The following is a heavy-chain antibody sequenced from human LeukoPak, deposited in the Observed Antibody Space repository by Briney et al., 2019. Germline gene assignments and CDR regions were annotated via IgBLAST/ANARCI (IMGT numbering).Heavy chain of an antibody. CDR1: GVTVSSNY. J-gene: IGHJ4*02. D-gene: IGHD5-18*01. CDR3: ARQQDTTAPGY. Sequence: GGSLRLSCAASGVTVSSNYMNWVCQAPGKGLEWVSIIYSGGTTYYADSVKGRFTISRDNSKNTLYLQMNSLRAEDTAVYYCARQQDTTAPGYWGQGTLVTVSS. V-gene: IGHV3-66*04. CDR2: IYSGGTT.